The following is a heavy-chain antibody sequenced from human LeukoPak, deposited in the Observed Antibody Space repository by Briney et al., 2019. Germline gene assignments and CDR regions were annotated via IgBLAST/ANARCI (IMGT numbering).Heavy chain of an antibody. D-gene: IGHD6-19*01. Sequence: SETLSLTCTVSGGSISSSSYCWGWIRQPPGKGLEWIGSIYYSGSTYYNPSLKSRVTISVDTSKNQFSLKLSSVTAADTAVYYCAKPLRDGYSSGLDWGQGTLVTVSS. J-gene: IGHJ4*02. CDR3: AKPLRDGYSSGLD. V-gene: IGHV4-39*07. CDR1: GGSISSSSYC. CDR2: IYYSGST.